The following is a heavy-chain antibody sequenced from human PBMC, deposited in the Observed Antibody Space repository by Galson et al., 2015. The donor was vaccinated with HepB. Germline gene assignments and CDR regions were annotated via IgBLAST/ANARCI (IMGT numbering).Heavy chain of an antibody. D-gene: IGHD5-18*01. Sequence: SLRLSCAASGFTFSSYGMHWVRQAPGKGLEWVAVIWYDGSNKYYADSVKGRFTISRDNSKNTLYLQMNSLRAEDTAVYYCARRISDTAMVNDPRGGYYYYYGMDVWGQGTTVTVSS. J-gene: IGHJ6*02. CDR1: GFTFSSYG. V-gene: IGHV3-33*01. CDR2: IWYDGSNK. CDR3: ARRISDTAMVNDPRGGYYYYYGMDV.